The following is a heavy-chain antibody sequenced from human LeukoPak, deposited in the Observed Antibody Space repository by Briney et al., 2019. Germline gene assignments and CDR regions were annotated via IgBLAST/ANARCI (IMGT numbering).Heavy chain of an antibody. CDR3: AKGVYYYDSSTYYYTYYFDY. D-gene: IGHD3-22*01. CDR2: ISGSGSTS. CDR1: GFTFSSYA. Sequence: GGSPRLSCAASGFTFSSYAMSWVRQAPGKGLEWVSAISGSGSTSYYADSVKGRFTISRDNSKNTLYLQMNSLRAEDTAVYYCAKGVYYYDSSTYYYTYYFDYWGQGTLVTVSS. V-gene: IGHV3-23*01. J-gene: IGHJ4*02.